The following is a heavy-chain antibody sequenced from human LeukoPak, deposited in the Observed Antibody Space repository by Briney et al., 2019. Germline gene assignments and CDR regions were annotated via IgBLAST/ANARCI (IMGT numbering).Heavy chain of an antibody. D-gene: IGHD3-22*01. CDR3: ARLRGGYSSEPGLFDY. CDR1: GGSISSGGYY. J-gene: IGHJ4*02. Sequence: SETLSLTCTVSGGSISSGGYYWSWIRQHPGKGLEWIGYIYYSGSTYYNPPLKSRVTISVDTSKNQFSLKLSSVTAADTAVYYCARLRGGYSSEPGLFDYWGQGTLVTVSS. V-gene: IGHV4-31*03. CDR2: IYYSGST.